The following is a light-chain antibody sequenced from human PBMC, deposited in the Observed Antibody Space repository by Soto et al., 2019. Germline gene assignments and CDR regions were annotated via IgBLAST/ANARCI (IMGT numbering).Light chain of an antibody. CDR2: EVS. V-gene: IGLV2-14*01. CDR3: CSYTTSNTRQIV. Sequence: QSALTQPASVSGSPGQSITISCTGTSSDVGGYNYVSWYQQHPGKAPKFMIYEVSNRPSGVSNRFSGSKSCNTASLTISGLQAEDEADYYCCSYTTSNTRQIVFGTGTKVTVL. CDR1: SSDVGGYNY. J-gene: IGLJ1*01.